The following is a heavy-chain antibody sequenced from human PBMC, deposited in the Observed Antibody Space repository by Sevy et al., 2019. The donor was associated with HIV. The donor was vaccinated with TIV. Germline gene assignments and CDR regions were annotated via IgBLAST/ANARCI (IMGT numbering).Heavy chain of an antibody. J-gene: IGHJ4*02. D-gene: IGHD3-10*01. V-gene: IGHV3-30-3*01. CDR2: ISYDGSDK. Sequence: GGSLRLSCAASGFAFSNYYAMHWVRQAPGKGLEWVALISYDGSDKYYADSVKGRFTISRDNFKNTLYLQMNSLRPEDTAIYYCAREGQLWFVYYFDNWGQGTLVTVSS. CDR1: GFAFSNYYA. CDR3: AREGQLWFVYYFDN.